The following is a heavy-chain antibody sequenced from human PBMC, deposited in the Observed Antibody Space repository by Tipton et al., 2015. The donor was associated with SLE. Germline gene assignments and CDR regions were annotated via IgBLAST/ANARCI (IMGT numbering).Heavy chain of an antibody. V-gene: IGHV4-34*01. D-gene: IGHD1-26*01. CDR3: ARHEVEDAFDI. Sequence: TLSLTCTVSGGSISSHYWSWIRQPPGKGLEWIGEINHNGSTNYNPSLKSRVTISVDTSKNQFSLKLSSVTAADTAVYYCARHEVEDAFDIWGQGTMVTVSS. J-gene: IGHJ3*02. CDR1: GGSISSHY. CDR2: INHNGST.